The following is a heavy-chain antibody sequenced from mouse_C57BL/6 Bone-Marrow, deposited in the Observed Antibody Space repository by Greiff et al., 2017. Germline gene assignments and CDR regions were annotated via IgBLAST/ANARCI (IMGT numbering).Heavy chain of an antibody. Sequence: EVQGVESGGGLVKPGGSLKLSCAASGFTFSSYAMSWVRQTPEKRLEWVATISDGGSYTYYPDNVKGRFTISRDNAKNNLYLQMSHLKSEDTAMYYCARDESPAWFAYWGQGTLVTVSA. J-gene: IGHJ3*01. CDR1: GFTFSSYA. V-gene: IGHV5-4*01. CDR2: ISDGGSYT. CDR3: ARDESPAWFAY.